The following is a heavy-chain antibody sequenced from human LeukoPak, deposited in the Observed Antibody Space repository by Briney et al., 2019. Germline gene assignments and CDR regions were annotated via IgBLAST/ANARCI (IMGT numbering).Heavy chain of an antibody. Sequence: SETLSLTCTVSGGSISTSSYSWGWIRQPPGKGLEWIGTIYYTGSTNYNPSLKSRVTISVDTSKNQFSLKLSSVTAADTAVYYCAREMATTVIKRGLYYYYYYMDVWGKGTTVTVSS. D-gene: IGHD4-11*01. CDR1: GGSISTSSYS. CDR2: IYYTGST. J-gene: IGHJ6*03. CDR3: AREMATTVIKRGLYYYYYYMDV. V-gene: IGHV4-39*07.